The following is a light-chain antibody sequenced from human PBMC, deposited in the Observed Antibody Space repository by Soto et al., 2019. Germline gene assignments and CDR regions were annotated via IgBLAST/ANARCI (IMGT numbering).Light chain of an antibody. J-gene: IGKJ5*01. Sequence: IVLTQSPGTLSLSPGERATLSGRASQSVSSSYLAWYQQKPCQDPRLLIYGASSRATGIPDRFSGSGSGTDFTLTISRLEPEDFAVYYCQQYGSSPRTFGQGTRWEIK. CDR2: GAS. V-gene: IGKV3-20*01. CDR1: QSVSSSY. CDR3: QQYGSSPRT.